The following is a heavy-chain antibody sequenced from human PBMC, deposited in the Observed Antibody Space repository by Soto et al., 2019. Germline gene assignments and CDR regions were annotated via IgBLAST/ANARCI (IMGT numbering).Heavy chain of an antibody. CDR3: ARVIYYYDSSGYYAIFDY. V-gene: IGHV4-34*01. Sequence: SETLSLTCAVYGGSFSGYYWSWIRQPPGKGLEWIGEINHSGSTNYNPSLKSRVTISVDTSKNQFSLKLSSVTAADTAVYYCARVIYYYDSSGYYAIFDYWGQGTLVTVSS. CDR1: GGSFSGYY. D-gene: IGHD3-22*01. J-gene: IGHJ4*02. CDR2: INHSGST.